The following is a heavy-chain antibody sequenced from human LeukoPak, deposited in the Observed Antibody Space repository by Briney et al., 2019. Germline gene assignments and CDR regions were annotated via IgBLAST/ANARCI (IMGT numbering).Heavy chain of an antibody. CDR1: GFTFSSYW. D-gene: IGHD2-15*01. Sequence: GGSLRLSCAASGFTFSSYWMSWVRQAPGTGLEWVANIHQDGSEKYYVDSVKGRFTISRDNAKNSLYLQMNSLRAEDTAVYYCARDDCSGGSCYYFDYWGQGALVTVSS. CDR3: ARDDCSGGSCYYFDY. J-gene: IGHJ4*02. CDR2: IHQDGSEK. V-gene: IGHV3-7*01.